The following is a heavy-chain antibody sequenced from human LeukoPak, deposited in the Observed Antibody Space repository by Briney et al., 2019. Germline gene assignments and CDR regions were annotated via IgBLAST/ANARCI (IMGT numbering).Heavy chain of an antibody. Sequence: ASVKVCCKASGYTFTSYYMHWVRQAPGQGLEWMGIINPSGGSTSYAQKFQGRVTMTRDTSTSTVYMELSSLRSEDTAVYYCARDASAYGSGEFFDYWGQGTLVTVSS. J-gene: IGHJ4*02. CDR3: ARDASAYGSGEFFDY. CDR1: GYTFTSYY. V-gene: IGHV1-46*01. D-gene: IGHD3-10*01. CDR2: INPSGGST.